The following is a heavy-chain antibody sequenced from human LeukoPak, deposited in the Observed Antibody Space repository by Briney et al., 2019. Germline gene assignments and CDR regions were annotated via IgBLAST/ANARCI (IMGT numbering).Heavy chain of an antibody. V-gene: IGHV1-8*02. CDR3: ARGHSMVRGVTNYYFDY. D-gene: IGHD3-10*01. Sequence: ASVKVSCKASGYTFTSYDINWVRQATGQGLEWMGWMNPNSGNTGYAQKFQGRVTMTRNTSISTAYMELSSLRSEDTAVYYCARGHSMVRGVTNYYFDYWGQGTLVTVSS. CDR2: MNPNSGNT. J-gene: IGHJ4*02. CDR1: GYTFTSYD.